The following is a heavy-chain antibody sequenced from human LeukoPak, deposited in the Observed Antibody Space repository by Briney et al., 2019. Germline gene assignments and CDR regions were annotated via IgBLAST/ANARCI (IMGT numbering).Heavy chain of an antibody. D-gene: IGHD1-1*01. CDR2: TYYRSEWSY. CDR3: AREMLEYSNWVDAFDI. J-gene: IGHJ3*02. V-gene: IGHV6-1*01. Sequence: SQTLSLTCVISGDSVSSNSVAWNWIRQSPSRGLEWLGRTYYRSEWSYDYATSLSRRITINPDTSKNQFSLQLNSVTPEDTAVYYCAREMLEYSNWVDAFDIWGQGTMVTVSS. CDR1: GDSVSSNSVA.